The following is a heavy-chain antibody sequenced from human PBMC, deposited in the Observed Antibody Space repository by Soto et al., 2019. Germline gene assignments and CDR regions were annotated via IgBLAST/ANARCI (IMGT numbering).Heavy chain of an antibody. Sequence: PAGSLRPSCAASGFTFCSYSMHRVRQAPGKGLEWVAAISYDESTKYYADSVKDRFTISRVKSKNPLYLQMNSLRAVDTAVYYCAKAYNCSGGSCALGRCEYWGQGTLVIVSS. J-gene: IGHJ4*02. CDR2: ISYDESTK. CDR3: AKAYNCSGGSCALGRCEY. D-gene: IGHD2-15*01. CDR1: GFTFCSYS. V-gene: IGHV3-30*18.